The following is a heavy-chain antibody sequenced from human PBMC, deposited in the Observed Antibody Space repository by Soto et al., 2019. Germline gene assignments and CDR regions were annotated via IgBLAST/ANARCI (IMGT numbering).Heavy chain of an antibody. J-gene: IGHJ4*02. V-gene: IGHV3-53*01. D-gene: IGHD3-10*01. Sequence: EVQLVESGGGLIQPGGSLKLSCAASGFTVGNNYMSWVRQAPGKGLEWVSLIYSTGTTKYADSVKGRFTVSSDNAKNTLYLQMNSLRAEDTAVYYCAKDGRGSGSHYNSFGYWGQGTLVTVSS. CDR1: GFTVGNNY. CDR2: IYSTGTT. CDR3: AKDGRGSGSHYNSFGY.